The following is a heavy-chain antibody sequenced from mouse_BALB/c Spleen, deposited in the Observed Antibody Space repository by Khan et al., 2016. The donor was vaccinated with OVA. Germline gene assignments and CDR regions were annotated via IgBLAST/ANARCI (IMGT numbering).Heavy chain of an antibody. CDR2: IHYSGST. J-gene: IGHJ3*01. CDR1: GYSITSGYS. D-gene: IGHD2-4*01. V-gene: IGHV3-1*02. Sequence: EVQLVESGPDLVKPSQSLSLTCTVTGYSITSGYSWHWIRQFPGNKLEWMVYIHYSGSTNNNPSLKRRISINRDTSKNQFFLQLNSVTTEHTATDSCATMITPGAWFAYWCTGTLVTVSA. CDR3: ATMITPGAWFAY.